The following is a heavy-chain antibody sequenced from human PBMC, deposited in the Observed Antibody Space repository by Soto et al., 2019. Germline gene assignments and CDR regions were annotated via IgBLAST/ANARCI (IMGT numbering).Heavy chain of an antibody. CDR1: GYYFAPYA. V-gene: IGHV1-3*01. J-gene: IGHJ5*02. CDR3: ARDLYCSGGSCKPT. Sequence: QVQLVQSGAEVKNPGASVKLSCKASGYYFAPYAIHWVRQAPGQSFEWLGWINAANGNTKYSQNFQGRVTFTKDTSASTTYMEVTSLRSADKAVYYCARDLYCSGGSCKPTWGQGTLVTVSS. D-gene: IGHD2-15*01. CDR2: INAANGNT.